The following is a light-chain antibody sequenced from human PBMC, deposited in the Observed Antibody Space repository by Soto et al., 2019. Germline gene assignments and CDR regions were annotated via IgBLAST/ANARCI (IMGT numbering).Light chain of an antibody. CDR2: AAS. Sequence: AIRMTQSPSSLSASTGDRVTITCRASQGISSYLAWYQQKSGKAPKLLIYAASTLQSGVPSRFSGSGSGTDFTLTISCLQSEDFATYYCQQYYSYPPTFGQGTKV. V-gene: IGKV1-8*01. J-gene: IGKJ1*01. CDR1: QGISSY. CDR3: QQYYSYPPT.